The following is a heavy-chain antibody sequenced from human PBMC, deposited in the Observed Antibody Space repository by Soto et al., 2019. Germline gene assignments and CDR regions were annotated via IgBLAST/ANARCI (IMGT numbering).Heavy chain of an antibody. CDR2: ISTSGDKT. CDR3: AKLLYDDVVVTYGMDV. J-gene: IGHJ6*02. CDR1: GFTFSIYA. Sequence: PGGSLRLSCAASGFTFSIYAISWVRQAPGKGLEWLSAISTSGDKTYYADSVEGRFTISRDNSKNTLYLQMNSLRVDDAAVYYCAKLLYDDVVVTYGMDVWGQGTTVTVSS. D-gene: IGHD3-22*01. V-gene: IGHV3-23*01.